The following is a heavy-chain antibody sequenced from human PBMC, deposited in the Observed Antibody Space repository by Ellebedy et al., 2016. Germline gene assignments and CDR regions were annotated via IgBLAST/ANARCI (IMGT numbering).Heavy chain of an antibody. Sequence: GGSLRLSCAASGFTFSTFGMHWVRQAPGKGLEWVAVISWDGSNKFYLDAVKGRFTISRDNSNNTLYLEVNNLRPEDTAVYYCARGGGPGNLNWFDPWGQGTRVTVSS. CDR2: ISWDGSNK. D-gene: IGHD4-23*01. J-gene: IGHJ5*02. CDR1: GFTFSTFG. V-gene: IGHV3-30*03. CDR3: ARGGGPGNLNWFDP.